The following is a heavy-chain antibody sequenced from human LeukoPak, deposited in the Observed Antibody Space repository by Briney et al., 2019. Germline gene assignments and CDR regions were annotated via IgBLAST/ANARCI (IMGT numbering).Heavy chain of an antibody. J-gene: IGHJ4*02. CDR2: ISASGGGI. CDR1: AFTFSSYA. V-gene: IGHV3-23*01. CDR3: ANWPEGAFDLFDY. Sequence: GGSLRLSCAPSAFTFSSYAMSWDRLAAGGVLEYVSGISASGGGISYAGSVKGRFTISRDNSRNTLYLQMNSLRAEDTAVCYCANWPEGAFDLFDYWGQGTLVTVSS. D-gene: IGHD4/OR15-4a*01.